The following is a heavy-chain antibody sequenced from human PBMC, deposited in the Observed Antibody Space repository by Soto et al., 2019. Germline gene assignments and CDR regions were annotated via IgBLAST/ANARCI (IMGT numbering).Heavy chain of an antibody. V-gene: IGHV6-1*01. CDR3: ARDHELFDEGWFDP. CDR1: GDSVSSTSAA. J-gene: IGHJ5*02. D-gene: IGHD1-7*01. Sequence: LSLTCAISGDSVSSTSAAWNWIRQSPSRGLEWLGRTYYRSKWYNDYAVSVKSRISINPDTSKNQFSLQLNSVTPEDTAVYYCARDHELFDEGWFDPWGQGTLVTVSS. CDR2: TYYRSKWYN.